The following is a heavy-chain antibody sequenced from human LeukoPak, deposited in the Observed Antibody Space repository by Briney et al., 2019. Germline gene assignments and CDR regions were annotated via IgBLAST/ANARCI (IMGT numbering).Heavy chain of an antibody. V-gene: IGHV1-18*01. CDR3: ARDFCSSTSCYFDS. CDR1: GYSFTTYG. CDR2: ISAFNGNT. J-gene: IGHJ4*02. Sequence: ASVKVSCKASGYSFTTYGITWVRQAPGQGLEWMGWISAFNGNTNYAQKLQGRVTMTTDTSTSTAYMELRSQRSDDAAVYYCARDFCSSTSCYFDSWGQGTLVTVSS. D-gene: IGHD2-2*01.